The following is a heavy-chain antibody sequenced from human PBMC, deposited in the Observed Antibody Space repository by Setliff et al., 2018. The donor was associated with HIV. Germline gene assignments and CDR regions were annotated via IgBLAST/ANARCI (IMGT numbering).Heavy chain of an antibody. Sequence: SETLSLTCTVSGASFSRGSYYWGWVRQSPGKGLEWIGNIHYSGSIYYNPSLKSRVTISVDTSKNQFALRLSSVTAADTAVYHCARPSLGIGGGSIFDFWARESWSPSPQ. J-gene: IGHJ4*02. V-gene: IGHV4-39*01. D-gene: IGHD3-3*01. CDR2: IHYSGSI. CDR1: GASFSRGSYY. CDR3: ARPSLGIGGGSIFDF.